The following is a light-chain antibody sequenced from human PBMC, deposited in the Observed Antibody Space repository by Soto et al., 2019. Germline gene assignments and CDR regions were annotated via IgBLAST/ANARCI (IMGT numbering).Light chain of an antibody. J-gene: IGKJ4*01. CDR3: QQYNNWPRAT. CDR2: RTS. Sequence: EIVMTHSPATLSVSPVERATLSFSSSQSISSNLAWYQQKPGQAPRLLMFRTSSRATGFPARFSGSGSGTEFNLTISSLQSEDFGVYYCQQYNNWPRATFGGGTKVDIK. V-gene: IGKV3-15*01. CDR1: QSISSN.